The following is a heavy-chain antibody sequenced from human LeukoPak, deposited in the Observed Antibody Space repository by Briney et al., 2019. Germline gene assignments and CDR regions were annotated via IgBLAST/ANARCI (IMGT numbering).Heavy chain of an antibody. J-gene: IGHJ6*02. CDR3: AREGAAAGTKDYYYYYGMDV. CDR1: GGSISSYY. V-gene: IGHV4-4*07. D-gene: IGHD6-13*01. Sequence: SETLPLTCTVSGGSISSYYWSWIRQPAGKGLEWIGRIYTSGSTNYNPSLKSRVTMSVDTSKNQFSLKLSSVTAADTAVYYCAREGAAAGTKDYYYYYGMDVWGQGTTVTVSS. CDR2: IYTSGST.